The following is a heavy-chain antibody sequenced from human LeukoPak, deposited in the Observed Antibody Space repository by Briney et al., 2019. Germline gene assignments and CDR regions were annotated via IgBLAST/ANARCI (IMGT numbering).Heavy chain of an antibody. CDR1: GFTFSDYY. V-gene: IGHV3-11*01. J-gene: IGHJ4*02. CDR3: ARDVDTAMGLPHFDY. D-gene: IGHD5-18*01. CDR2: ISSSGSTI. Sequence: GGSLRLSCAASGFTFSDYYMSWIRQAPGKGLEWVSYISSSGSTIYYADSVKGRFTISRDNAKNSLYLQMSSLRAEDTAVYYCARDVDTAMGLPHFDYWGQGTLVTVSS.